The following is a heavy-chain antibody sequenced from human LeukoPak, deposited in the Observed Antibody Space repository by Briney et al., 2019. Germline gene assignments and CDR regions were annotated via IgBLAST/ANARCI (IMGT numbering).Heavy chain of an antibody. CDR1: GYTFTGYY. J-gene: IGHJ6*03. CDR2: INPNSGGT. Sequence: GASVKVSCKASGYTFTGYYMHWVRQAPGQGLEWMGWINPNSGGTNYAQKFQGWVTMTRDTSISTAYMELSRLRSDDTAVYYCARARDCSSTSCYSDYYYMDVWGKGTTVTVSS. D-gene: IGHD2-2*01. V-gene: IGHV1-2*04. CDR3: ARARDCSSTSCYSDYYYMDV.